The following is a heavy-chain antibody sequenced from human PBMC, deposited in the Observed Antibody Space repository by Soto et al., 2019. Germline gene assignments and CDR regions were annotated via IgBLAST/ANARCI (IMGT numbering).Heavy chain of an antibody. CDR3: TTPRDYYDSSGYYYSFYY. CDR1: GFTFSNAW. J-gene: IGHJ4*02. CDR2: IKSKTDGGTT. Sequence: GGSLRLSCAASGFTFSNAWMSWVRQAPGKGLEWVGRIKSKTDGGTTDYAAPVKGRFTISRDDSKNTLYLQMNSLKTEDTAVYYCTTPRDYYDSSGYYYSFYYLGQGTLVTVSS. D-gene: IGHD3-22*01. V-gene: IGHV3-15*01.